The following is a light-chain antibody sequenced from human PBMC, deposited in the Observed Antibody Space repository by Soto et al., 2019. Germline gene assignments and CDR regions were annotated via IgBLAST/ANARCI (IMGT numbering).Light chain of an antibody. J-gene: IGLJ1*01. CDR2: EVS. Sequence: QSALTKPASVSGSPGQSITISCTGTSSDVGGYNYVSWYQQHPGKAPKLMIYEVSNRPSGVSNRFSGSKSGNTASLTSSGLQAEDEAYYCCSSYTSSSTLVFGTGTKRTVL. CDR3: SSYTSSSTLV. V-gene: IGLV2-14*01. CDR1: SSDVGGYNY.